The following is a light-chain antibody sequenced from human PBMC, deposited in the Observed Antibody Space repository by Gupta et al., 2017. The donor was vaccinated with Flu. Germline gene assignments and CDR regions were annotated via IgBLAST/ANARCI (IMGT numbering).Light chain of an antibody. Sequence: DIHMTQSPSFLSASVGDRVTITCRASQTIDNSLNWYQHKPGKAPNLLIYAASILQTGVPSRLSGGGSATNFTLTVNDLQFEDFATYYCQQSFIFPYTIGQGTKLDIK. J-gene: IGKJ2*01. CDR1: QTIDNS. CDR3: QQSFIFPYT. V-gene: IGKV1-39*01. CDR2: AAS.